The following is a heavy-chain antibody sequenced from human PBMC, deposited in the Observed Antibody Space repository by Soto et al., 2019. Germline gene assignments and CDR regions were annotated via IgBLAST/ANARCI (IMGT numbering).Heavy chain of an antibody. J-gene: IGHJ3*02. CDR3: AKYYYGSGSIRAFDI. V-gene: IGHV3-30-3*02. CDR1: GFTFNSYA. D-gene: IGHD3-10*01. Sequence: GGSLRLSCAASGFTFNSYAMHWVRQAPGKGLEWVAVMSSDGSNKYYADSVKGRFTISRDNSKNTLYLQMNSLRAEDTAVYYCAKYYYGSGSIRAFDIWGQGTMVTVSS. CDR2: MSSDGSNK.